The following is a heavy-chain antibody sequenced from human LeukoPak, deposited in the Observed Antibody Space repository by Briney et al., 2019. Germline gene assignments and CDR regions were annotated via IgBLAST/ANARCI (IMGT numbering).Heavy chain of an antibody. CDR1: AGTFSSYA. CDR2: FIPIFGTA. J-gene: IGHJ3*02. V-gene: IGHV1-69*06. Sequence: ASVKVSCKASAGTFSSYAISWVRQAPGQGLEWMGWFIPIFGTANYAQKFQGRVTITADKSTSTAYMELSSLRSEDTAVYYCARGRTRIAVAGTDAFDIWGQGTMVTVSS. D-gene: IGHD6-19*01. CDR3: ARGRTRIAVAGTDAFDI.